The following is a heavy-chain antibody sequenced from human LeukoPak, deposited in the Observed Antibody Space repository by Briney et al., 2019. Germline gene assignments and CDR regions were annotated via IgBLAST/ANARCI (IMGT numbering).Heavy chain of an antibody. CDR1: GGSISSSSYY. CDR3: ARDRGSLAVGDSRTSDY. D-gene: IGHD6-19*01. J-gene: IGHJ4*02. CDR2: IYYSGST. Sequence: PSETLSLTCTVSGGSISSSSYYWGWIRQPPGKGLEWIGSIYYSGSTYYNPSLKSRVTISVDTSKNQFSLKLSSVTAADTAVYYCARDRGSLAVGDSRTSDYWGQGTLVTVSS. V-gene: IGHV4-39*07.